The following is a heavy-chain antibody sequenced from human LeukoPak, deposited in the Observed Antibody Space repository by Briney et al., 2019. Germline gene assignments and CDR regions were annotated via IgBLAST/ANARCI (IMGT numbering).Heavy chain of an antibody. D-gene: IGHD3-3*01. V-gene: IGHV4-59*01. J-gene: IGHJ2*01. CDR3: ARRSASSYWYFDL. CDR1: DDSISSYY. Sequence: SETLSLTCTVSDDSISSYYWSWIRQPPGKGLEWIGYIYYSGSTNYNPSLKSRVTISVGTSKIQFSLKLRSVTAADTAIYYCARRSASSYWYFDLWGRGTLVTVSS. CDR2: IYYSGST.